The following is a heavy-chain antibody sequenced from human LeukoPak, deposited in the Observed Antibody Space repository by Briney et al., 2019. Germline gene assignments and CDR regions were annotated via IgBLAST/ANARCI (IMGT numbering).Heavy chain of an antibody. CDR2: IYYSGST. CDR3: ARGYDSTGYYDY. CDR1: GGSISSGGYY. V-gene: IGHV4-31*03. J-gene: IGHJ4*02. Sequence: PSETLSLTCTVSGGSISSGGYYWNWIRQHPGKGLEWIGYIYYSGSTYYNPSLKSRVTISVDTSKNHFSLELSSVTAADTAVYYCARGYDSTGYYDYWGQGTLVTVSS. D-gene: IGHD3-22*01.